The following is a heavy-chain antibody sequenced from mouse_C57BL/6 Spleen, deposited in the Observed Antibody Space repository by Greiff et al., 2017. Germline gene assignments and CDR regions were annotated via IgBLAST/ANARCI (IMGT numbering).Heavy chain of an antibody. V-gene: IGHV1-80*01. CDR3: ARDRKGYYCDY. Sequence: VQLQESGAELVKPGASVKISCKASGYAFSSYWMNWVKQRPGKGLEWIGQIYPGDGDTNYNGKFKGKATLTADKSSSTAYMQLSSLTSEDSAVYFCARDRKGYYCDYWGQGTTLTVSS. J-gene: IGHJ2*01. D-gene: IGHD2-14*01. CDR2: IYPGDGDT. CDR1: GYAFSSYW.